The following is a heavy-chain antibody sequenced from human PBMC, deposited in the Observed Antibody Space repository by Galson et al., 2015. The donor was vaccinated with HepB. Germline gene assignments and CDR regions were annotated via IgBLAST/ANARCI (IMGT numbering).Heavy chain of an antibody. D-gene: IGHD3-9*01. CDR2: IKSKTDGGTT. Sequence: LRLSCAASGFTFSNAWMNWVRQAPGKGLEWVGRIKSKTDGGTTDYAAPVKGRFTISRDDSKNTLYLQMNSLKTEDTAVYYCTTDMYFDILTGYSDYFDYWGQGTLVTVSS. V-gene: IGHV3-15*07. CDR3: TTDMYFDILTGYSDYFDY. CDR1: GFTFSNAW. J-gene: IGHJ4*02.